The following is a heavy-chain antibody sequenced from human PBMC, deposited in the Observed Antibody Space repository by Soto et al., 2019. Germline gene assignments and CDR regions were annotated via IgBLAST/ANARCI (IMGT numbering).Heavy chain of an antibody. CDR3: VRGYHYFDN. CDR1: GFTFSNSW. Sequence: EVQLVESGGGLVQPGGSLRLSCAASGFTFSNSWMYWVRQAPGKGPAWVSRINSAGSSITYADSVKGRFTVSRDNAKNTLFLQMNGLRAEDTAVYFCVRGYHYFDNCGQGTLVTVSS. J-gene: IGHJ4*02. CDR2: INSAGSSI. V-gene: IGHV3-74*01. D-gene: IGHD1-26*01.